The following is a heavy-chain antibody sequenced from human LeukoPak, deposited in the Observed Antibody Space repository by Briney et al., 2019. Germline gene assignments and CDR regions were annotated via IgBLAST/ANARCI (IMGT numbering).Heavy chain of an antibody. CDR2: ISWNSGSI. CDR3: AKDSDGGYHYYYGMDV. Sequence: GRSLRLSCAASGFTFDDYAMHWVRQAPGKGLEWVSGISWNSGSIGYADSVKGRFTISRDNAKNSLYLQMNSLRAEDTALYYCAKDSDGGYHYYYGMDVWGQGTTVTVSS. V-gene: IGHV3-9*01. J-gene: IGHJ6*02. D-gene: IGHD2-8*02. CDR1: GFTFDDYA.